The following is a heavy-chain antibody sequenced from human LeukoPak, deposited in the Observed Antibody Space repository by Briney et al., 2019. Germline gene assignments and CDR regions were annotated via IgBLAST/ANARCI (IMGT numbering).Heavy chain of an antibody. CDR3: AKDPVPYCSSTSCYLRRSYYFDY. J-gene: IGHJ4*02. D-gene: IGHD2-2*01. CDR2: ISHSGGTT. CDR1: GFTFSSYG. Sequence: GGSLRLSCAASGFTFSSYGMSWVRQAPGKGLEWVSAISHSGGTTYYADSVKGRFTISRDNSKDTLYLQMNSLRAEDTAVYYCAKDPVPYCSSTSCYLRRSYYFDYWGQGTLVTVSS. V-gene: IGHV3-23*01.